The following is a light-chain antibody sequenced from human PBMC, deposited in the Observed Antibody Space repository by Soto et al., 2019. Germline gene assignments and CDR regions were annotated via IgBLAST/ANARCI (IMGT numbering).Light chain of an antibody. Sequence: QSALTQPASVSGSPGQSITIACTGTSSDIGGYNFVSWYQQHPGKAPKLLIYDVGNRPSGVSNRFSGSKSGNTASLTISGLQAEDEAHYYCNSSRPVSTYVFGTGTKLTVL. J-gene: IGLJ1*01. CDR3: NSSRPVSTYV. CDR1: SSDIGGYNF. V-gene: IGLV2-14*01. CDR2: DVG.